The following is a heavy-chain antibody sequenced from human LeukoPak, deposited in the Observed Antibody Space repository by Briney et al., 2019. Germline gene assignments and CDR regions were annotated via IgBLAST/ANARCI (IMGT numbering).Heavy chain of an antibody. J-gene: IGHJ3*02. CDR2: FYHSGSI. D-gene: IGHD3-10*01. CDR1: GGSISSYY. CDR3: ARGLGSGSYSRAAFDI. Sequence: SETLSLTCNVSGGSISSYYWSWIRQPPGKGLEWIGHFYHSGSINYSPSLNSRVTVSIDTSKKQVSLDLKSVTAADTAVYYCARGLGSGSYSRAAFDIWGQGAMVTVSS. V-gene: IGHV4-59*01.